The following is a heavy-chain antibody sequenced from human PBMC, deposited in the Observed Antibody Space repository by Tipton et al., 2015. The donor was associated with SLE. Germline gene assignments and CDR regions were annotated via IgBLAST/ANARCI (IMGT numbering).Heavy chain of an antibody. V-gene: IGHV4-39*07. CDR1: GGSFSGYY. J-gene: IGHJ6*02. D-gene: IGHD3-3*01. CDR2: IYYSGST. CDR3: ARRTGAIFGVVIYYYYYGMDV. Sequence: GLVKPSETLSLICAVYGGSFSGYYWGWIRQPPGKGLEWIGSIYYSGSTYYNPSLKSRVTISVDTSKNQFSLKLSSVTAADTAVYYCARRTGAIFGVVIYYYYYGMDVWGQGTTVTVSS.